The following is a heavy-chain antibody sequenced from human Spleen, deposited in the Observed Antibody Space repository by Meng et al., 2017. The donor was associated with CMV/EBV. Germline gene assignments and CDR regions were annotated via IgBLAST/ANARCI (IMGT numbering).Heavy chain of an antibody. V-gene: IGHV1-2*02. CDR3: ARDPRDHYDSWTGYYVDF. Sequence: ASVKVSCKASGYTFTGYYMHWVRQAPGQGLEWMGWINPNSGGTNYAQKFQGRVTVTRDTSINTVYMEVTSLRSDDTALYYCARDPRDHYDSWTGYYVDFWGQGTLVTVSS. J-gene: IGHJ4*02. CDR1: GYTFTGYY. CDR2: INPNSGGT. D-gene: IGHD3-3*01.